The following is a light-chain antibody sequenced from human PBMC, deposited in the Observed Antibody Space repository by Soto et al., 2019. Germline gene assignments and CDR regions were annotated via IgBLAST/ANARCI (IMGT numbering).Light chain of an antibody. CDR3: QQYGSSPPWT. CDR1: QSVSSSY. V-gene: IGKV3-20*01. Sequence: IVLTQSRGTLSLFPGERATLSCLASQSVSSSYLARYQQKPGQAPRLLIYGASSRATGIPDRFSGSGSGTDFTLTISRLEPEDFAVYYCQQYGSSPPWTFGQGTKVDIK. CDR2: GAS. J-gene: IGKJ1*01.